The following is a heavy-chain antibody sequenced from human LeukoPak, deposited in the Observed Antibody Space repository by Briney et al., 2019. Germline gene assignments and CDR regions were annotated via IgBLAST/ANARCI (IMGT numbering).Heavy chain of an antibody. CDR2: ISGSGGST. CDR3: AKDRGSSGWYGDEYYFDY. CDR1: GFTFSSYA. V-gene: IGHV3-23*01. Sequence: HPGGSLRLSCAASGFTFSSYAMSWVRQAPGKGLEWVSAISGSGGSTYYADSVKGRFTISRDNSKNTLYLQMNSLRAEDTAVYYCAKDRGSSGWYGDEYYFDYWGQGTLVTVSS. D-gene: IGHD6-19*01. J-gene: IGHJ4*02.